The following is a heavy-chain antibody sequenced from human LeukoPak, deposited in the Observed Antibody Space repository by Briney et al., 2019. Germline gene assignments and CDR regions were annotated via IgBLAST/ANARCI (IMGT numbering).Heavy chain of an antibody. V-gene: IGHV3-30*01. CDR2: ISYDGTDK. Sequence: GRSLRLSCAASEFTFSSYAFHWVRQAPGKGLDWVTLISYDGTDKYYADSVKARFTVSRDNSKNTLYLQMNSLRPEDTAVYYCVRGRFYYDTSGYFDYWGQGALVTVSS. CDR3: VRGRFYYDTSGYFDY. CDR1: EFTFSSYA. J-gene: IGHJ4*02. D-gene: IGHD3-22*01.